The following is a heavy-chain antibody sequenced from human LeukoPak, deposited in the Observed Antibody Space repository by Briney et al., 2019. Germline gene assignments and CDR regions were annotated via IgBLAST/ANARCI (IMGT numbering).Heavy chain of an antibody. CDR3: VEGTAGYCTGVICYEFDS. V-gene: IGHV3-23*01. CDR1: GFTFSSYA. D-gene: IGHD2-8*02. Sequence: PGGSLRLSCAASGFTFSSYAMSWVRQAPGKGLEWVSAISGSGGSTYYADSVKGRFTISRDNSKNTLYLQMNSLRAEDTAVYYCVEGTAGYCTGVICYEFDSWGQGTLVAVSS. CDR2: ISGSGGST. J-gene: IGHJ4*02.